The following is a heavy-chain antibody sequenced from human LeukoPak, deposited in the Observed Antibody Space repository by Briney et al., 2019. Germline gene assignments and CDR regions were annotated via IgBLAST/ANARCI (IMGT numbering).Heavy chain of an antibody. CDR1: GFMFSSNW. Sequence: GGSLRLSCAASGFMFSSNWMSWVRLAPGKGLEWVANIEEDGTETYYVDSVKGRFTISRDNAKNSLYLQMNSLRVEDTAVYYCAKEGRSLQTYWGQGTLVTVSS. V-gene: IGHV3-7*01. D-gene: IGHD5-24*01. CDR2: IEEDGTET. J-gene: IGHJ4*02. CDR3: AKEGRSLQTY.